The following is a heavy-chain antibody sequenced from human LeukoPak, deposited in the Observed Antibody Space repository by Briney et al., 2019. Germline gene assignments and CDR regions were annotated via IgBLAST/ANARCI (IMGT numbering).Heavy chain of an antibody. CDR3: ARGAVAVRNAFDI. CDR2: TYYSSKWYN. Sequence: SQTLSLTCAISGDSVSSNSAAWNWIRQSPSRGLEWLGRTYYSSKWYNDYAVSVKSRITNNPDTSKNQFTLQLNSVTPEDTAVYYCARGAVAVRNAFDIWGQGTRVTVSS. V-gene: IGHV6-1*01. D-gene: IGHD6-19*01. CDR1: GDSVSSNSAA. J-gene: IGHJ3*02.